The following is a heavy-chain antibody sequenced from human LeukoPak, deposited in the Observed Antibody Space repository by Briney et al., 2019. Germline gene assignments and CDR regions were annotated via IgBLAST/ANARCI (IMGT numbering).Heavy chain of an antibody. J-gene: IGHJ4*02. D-gene: IGHD2-2*01. CDR3: ARDNCSSTSCYDY. Sequence: GGSLRLSCAASGFTFSSSWMHWVRQAPGKGLVWVSRINSDGRSTSYADSVKGRFTISRDNAKNKLYLQMNSLRAEDTAVYYCARDNCSSTSCYDYWGQGPLVTVSS. CDR1: GFTFSSSW. V-gene: IGHV3-74*01. CDR2: INSDGRST.